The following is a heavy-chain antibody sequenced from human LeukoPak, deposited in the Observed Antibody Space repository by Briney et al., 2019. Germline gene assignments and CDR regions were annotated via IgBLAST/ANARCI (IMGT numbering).Heavy chain of an antibody. CDR1: GGTFSSYA. CDR2: IIPIFGIA. CDR3: ARDDHYYDSSGYKY. J-gene: IGHJ4*02. D-gene: IGHD3-22*01. Sequence: GASVKVSCKASGGTFSSYAIGWVRQAPGQGLEWMGRIIPIFGIANYAQKFQGRVTITADKSTSTAYMELSSLRSEDTAVYYCARDDHYYDSSGYKYWGQGTLVTVSS. V-gene: IGHV1-69*04.